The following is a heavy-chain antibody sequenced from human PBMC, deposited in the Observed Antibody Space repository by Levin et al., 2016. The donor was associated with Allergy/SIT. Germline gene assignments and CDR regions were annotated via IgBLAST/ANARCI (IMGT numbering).Heavy chain of an antibody. CDR3: AGYCSSTSCYYYYYMDV. CDR2: ISYDGSNK. Sequence: WIRQPPGKGLEWVAVISYDGSNKYYADSVKGRFTISRDNSKNTLYLQMNSLRAEDTAVYYCAGYCSSTSCYYYYYMDVWGKGTTVTVSS. V-gene: IGHV3-30*03. D-gene: IGHD2-2*01. J-gene: IGHJ6*03.